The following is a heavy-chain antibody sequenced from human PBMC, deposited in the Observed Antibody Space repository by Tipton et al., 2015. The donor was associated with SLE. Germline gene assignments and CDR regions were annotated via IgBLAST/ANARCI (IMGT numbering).Heavy chain of an antibody. J-gene: IGHJ3*02. Sequence: TLSLTCTVSGGSISSGGYYWSWIRQHPGKGLEWIGYIFHTGSTYYNPSLKSRTTISVDTSKNRFSLKMTSVTAADTAVYYCARNGNCSGGSCVRALFDIWGQGTMVTVSS. CDR1: GGSISSGGYY. CDR2: IFHTGST. CDR3: ARNGNCSGGSCVRALFDI. D-gene: IGHD2-15*01. V-gene: IGHV4-31*03.